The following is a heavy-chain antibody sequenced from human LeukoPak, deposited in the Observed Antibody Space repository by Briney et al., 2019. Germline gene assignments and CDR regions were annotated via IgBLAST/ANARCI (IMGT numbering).Heavy chain of an antibody. CDR3: NYYDSRAGPR. CDR1: GFTFSGFA. D-gene: IGHD3-22*01. J-gene: IGHJ4*02. V-gene: IGHV3-73*01. CDR2: IRSKANSYAT. Sequence: GGSLRLSCAASGFTFSGFAMHWVRQASGKGPEWVGRIRSKANSYATEYAASVEGRFTISRDESKNTAYLQMSSLKTEDTAIYYCNYYDSRAGPRWGQGTLVTVFS.